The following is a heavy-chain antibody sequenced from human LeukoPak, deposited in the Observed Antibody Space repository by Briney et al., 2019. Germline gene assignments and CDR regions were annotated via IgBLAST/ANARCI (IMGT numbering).Heavy chain of an antibody. CDR1: GYTFTSYG. Sequence: ASVKVSCKASGYTFTSYGISWVRQAPGQGLEWMGRISAYNGYTNYAQKFQGRVTMTTDTSTSTAYMELRSLRSDDTAVYYCARASTHRYNLKSGQVNDAFDIWGQGTMVTVS. CDR2: ISAYNGYT. CDR3: ARASTHRYNLKSGQVNDAFDI. D-gene: IGHD1-14*01. J-gene: IGHJ3*02. V-gene: IGHV1-18*01.